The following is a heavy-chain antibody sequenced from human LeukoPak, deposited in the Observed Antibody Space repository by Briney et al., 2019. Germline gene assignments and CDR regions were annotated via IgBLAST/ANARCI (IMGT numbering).Heavy chain of an antibody. D-gene: IGHD3-22*01. Sequence: PGGSLRLSCAASGFTFDDYAMHWVRQAPGKGLEWVSGISWNSGSIGYADSVKGRFTISRDNAKNSLYLQMNSLRAEDTALYYCAKDSSTKYYYDSSGCSSNFDYWGQGTLVTVSS. CDR2: ISWNSGSI. V-gene: IGHV3-9*01. CDR1: GFTFDDYA. J-gene: IGHJ4*02. CDR3: AKDSSTKYYYDSSGCSSNFDY.